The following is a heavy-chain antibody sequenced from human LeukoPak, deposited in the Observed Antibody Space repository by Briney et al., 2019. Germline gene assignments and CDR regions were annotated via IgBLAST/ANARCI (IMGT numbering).Heavy chain of an antibody. J-gene: IGHJ4*02. D-gene: IGHD6-13*01. Sequence: SVKVSCKASGYTFTSYGISWVRQAPGQGLEWMGWISGYNGNTNYAQKLQGRVTMTTDTSTSTAYMELRSLRSDDTAVYYCARVPYSSSWYASSYFDYWGQGTLVTVSS. CDR2: ISGYNGNT. V-gene: IGHV1-18*01. CDR1: GYTFTSYG. CDR3: ARVPYSSSWYASSYFDY.